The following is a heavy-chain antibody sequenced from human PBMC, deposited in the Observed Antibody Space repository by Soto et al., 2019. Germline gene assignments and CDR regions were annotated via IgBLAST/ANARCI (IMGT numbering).Heavy chain of an antibody. CDR2: VSPSGENT. J-gene: IGHJ4*02. CDR1: GFTFTSYG. D-gene: IGHD2-21*02. V-gene: IGHV3-23*01. CDR3: VKDHCGGDCYSEPYFDF. Sequence: GGSLRLSCAASGFTFTSYGMSWVRQAPGKGLEWVAVVSPSGENTNYGDSVNGRFTISRDNSKNTVYLQMNSLRVEDTAVYYCVKDHCGGDCYSEPYFDFWGRGSQVTVSS.